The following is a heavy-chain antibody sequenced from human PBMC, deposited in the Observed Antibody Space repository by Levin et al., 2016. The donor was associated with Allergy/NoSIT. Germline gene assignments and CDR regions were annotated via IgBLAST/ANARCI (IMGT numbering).Heavy chain of an antibody. J-gene: IGHJ6*02. CDR2: ISSSGSAI. V-gene: IGHV3-48*03. CDR3: ARDTTRFLSYYYGMDV. D-gene: IGHD3-3*01. Sequence: WIRQPPGKGLEWVSYISSSGSAIYYADSVKGRFTISRDNAKNSLYLQMNSLRAEDTAVYYCARDTTRFLSYYYGMDVWGQGTTVTVSS.